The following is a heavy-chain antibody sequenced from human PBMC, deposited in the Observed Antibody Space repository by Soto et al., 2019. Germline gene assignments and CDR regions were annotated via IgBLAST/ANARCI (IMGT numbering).Heavy chain of an antibody. CDR3: ARDCYYGSGSELCMDV. D-gene: IGHD3-10*01. J-gene: IGHJ6*02. V-gene: IGHV4-31*03. CDR2: IYYSGST. Sequence: QVQLQESGPGLVKPSQTLSLTCTVSGGSISSGGYYWSWIRQHPGKGLEWIGYIYYSGSTYYNPSLKSRVTISVDTSKNQFSLKLSSVTAADTAVYYCARDCYYGSGSELCMDVWGQGTTVTVSS. CDR1: GGSISSGGYY.